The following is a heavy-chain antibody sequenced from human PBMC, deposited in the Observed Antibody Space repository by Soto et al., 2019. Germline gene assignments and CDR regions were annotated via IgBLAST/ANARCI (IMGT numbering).Heavy chain of an antibody. V-gene: IGHV1-18*01. CDR3: ARVQQLVRNYYYYGMDV. D-gene: IGHD6-13*01. CDR1: GYTFTSYG. J-gene: IGHJ6*02. Sequence: GASVKVSCKASGYTFTSYGISWVRQAPGQGLEWMGWISAYNGNTNYAQKLQGRVTMTTDTSTSTAYMELRSLRSDDTAVYYCARVQQLVRNYYYYGMDVWGQGTTVTVSS. CDR2: ISAYNGNT.